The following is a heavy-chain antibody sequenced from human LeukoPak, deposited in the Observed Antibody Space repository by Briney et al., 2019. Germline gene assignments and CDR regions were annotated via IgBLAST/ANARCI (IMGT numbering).Heavy chain of an antibody. V-gene: IGHV3-74*01. J-gene: IGHJ4*02. CDR3: AKDLPVGAFDY. D-gene: IGHD3-16*01. CDR2: INSDGSST. CDR1: RFTFSSYW. Sequence: GGSLRLSCAASRFTFSSYWMHWVRQAPGKGLVWVSRINSDGSSTTYADSVKGRFTISRDNSKNTLYLQMNSLRAEDTAVYYCAKDLPVGAFDYWGQGTLVTVSS.